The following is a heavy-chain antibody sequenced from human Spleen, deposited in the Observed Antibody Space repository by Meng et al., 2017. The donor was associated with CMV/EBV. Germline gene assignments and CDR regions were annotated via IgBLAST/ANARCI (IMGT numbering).Heavy chain of an antibody. Sequence: GESLKISCAASGFTFSSYAMHWVRQAPGKGLEWVAVISYDGSNKYYADSVKGRFTISRDNAKNSLYLQMNSLRAEDTALYYCAKDLGSDWGQGTLVTVSS. V-gene: IGHV3-30-3*01. D-gene: IGHD3-10*01. CDR2: ISYDGSNK. CDR1: GFTFSSYA. J-gene: IGHJ4*02. CDR3: AKDLGSD.